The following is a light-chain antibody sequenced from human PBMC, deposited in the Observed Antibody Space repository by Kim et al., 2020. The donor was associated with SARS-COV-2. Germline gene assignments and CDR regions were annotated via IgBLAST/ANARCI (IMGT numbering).Light chain of an antibody. CDR1: KLRDKW. CDR3: QAWDRSPI. CDR2: QDT. V-gene: IGLV3-1*01. Sequence: SHELTQPPSVSVSPGQTATISCSGDKLRDKWPSWYRQRPGQSPVLVIYQDTKRPSRIPERFSGSASGPTATLTISGAQTVDEGVYYCQAWDRSPIFGGG. J-gene: IGLJ2*01.